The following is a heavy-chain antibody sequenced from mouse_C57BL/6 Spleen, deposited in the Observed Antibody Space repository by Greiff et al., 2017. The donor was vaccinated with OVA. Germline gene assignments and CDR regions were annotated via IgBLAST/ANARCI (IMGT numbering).Heavy chain of an antibody. Sequence: VHVKQSGPELVKPGASVKISCKASGYSFTDYNMNWVKQSNGKSLEWIGVINPNYGTTSYNQKFKGKATLTVDQSSSTAYMQLNSLTSEDSAVYYCAKEGGNYPNYFDYWGQGTTLTVSS. D-gene: IGHD2-1*01. J-gene: IGHJ2*01. CDR1: GYSFTDYN. V-gene: IGHV1-39*01. CDR3: AKEGGNYPNYFDY. CDR2: INPNYGTT.